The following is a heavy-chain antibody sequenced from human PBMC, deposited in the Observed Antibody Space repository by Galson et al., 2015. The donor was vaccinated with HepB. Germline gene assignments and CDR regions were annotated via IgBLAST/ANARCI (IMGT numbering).Heavy chain of an antibody. CDR1: GGTFSSFG. J-gene: IGHJ6*03. CDR3: TKVWCSTSCYPAIGDYYYYMNV. D-gene: IGHD2-2*01. CDR2: IIPIFGTA. V-gene: IGHV1-69*13. Sequence: SVKVSCKASGGTFSSFGISWVRQAPGQGLEWMGGIIPIFGTANYAQKFHGRVTITADESTSTAYVELSSLRSEDAAVYYCTKVWCSTSCYPAIGDYYYYMNVWGKGTTVTVSS.